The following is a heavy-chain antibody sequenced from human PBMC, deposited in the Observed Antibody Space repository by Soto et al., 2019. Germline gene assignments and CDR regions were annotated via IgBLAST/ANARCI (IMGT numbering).Heavy chain of an antibody. CDR1: GGTFSSYT. V-gene: IGHV1-69*02. J-gene: IGHJ4*02. D-gene: IGHD3-10*02. CDR3: ARSLFGELLCLGY. Sequence: ASVKVSCKASGGTFSSYTISWVRQAPGQGLEWMGRIIPILGIANYAQKFQGRVTITADKSTSTAYMELSSLRSEDTAVYYCARSLFGELLCLGYWGQGTLVTVSS. CDR2: IIPILGIA.